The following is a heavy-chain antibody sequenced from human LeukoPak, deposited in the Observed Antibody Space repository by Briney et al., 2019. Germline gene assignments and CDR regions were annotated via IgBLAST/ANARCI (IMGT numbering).Heavy chain of an antibody. V-gene: IGHV4-39*07. J-gene: IGHJ4*02. CDR1: SASIRSSNYY. CDR3: ARRYGSGSSGTFDY. Sequence: SETLSLTCTVSSASIRSSNYYWGWIRQPPGKGLEWIGSIYHSGSTYYNPSLKSRVTISVDTSKNQFSLKLSSVTAADTAVYYCARRYGSGSSGTFDYWGQGTLVTVSS. D-gene: IGHD3-10*01. CDR2: IYHSGST.